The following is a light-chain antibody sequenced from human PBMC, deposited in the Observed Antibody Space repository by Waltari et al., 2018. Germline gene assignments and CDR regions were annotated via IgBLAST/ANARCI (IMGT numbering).Light chain of an antibody. CDR3: QAWDSSTYV. V-gene: IGLV3-1*01. Sequence: SFDLTQPPSVSVSPGQTATLPCSGANLGDQSTCWYQQKPGQSPVLVIYQDSKRPSATPEQFSGSKSGNTATLTISGTQAVDEADYYCQAWDSSTYVFGTGTKVTVL. CDR1: NLGDQS. CDR2: QDS. J-gene: IGLJ1*01.